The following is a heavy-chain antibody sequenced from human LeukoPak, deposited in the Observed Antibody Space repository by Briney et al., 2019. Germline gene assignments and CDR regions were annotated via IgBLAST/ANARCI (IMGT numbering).Heavy chain of an antibody. CDR2: IKQDGSEK. CDR1: GFTFSSYW. CDR3: ARDWGSWDH. V-gene: IGHV3-7*03. D-gene: IGHD6-13*01. Sequence: GGSLRLSCAASGFTFSSYWMSWVRQAPGKGLEWVANIKQDGSEKYYVDSVKGQLPISRENAKNSLYLKMNSLRAEDTAVYYCARDWGSWDHWGQGTLVTVSS. J-gene: IGHJ4*02.